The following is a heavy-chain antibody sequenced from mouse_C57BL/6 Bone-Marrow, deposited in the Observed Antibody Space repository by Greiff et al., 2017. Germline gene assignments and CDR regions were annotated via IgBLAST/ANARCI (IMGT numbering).Heavy chain of an antibody. D-gene: IGHD2-14*01. CDR3: TTEVDYRGLDYYAMDY. CDR1: GFNIKDDY. V-gene: IGHV14-4*01. CDR2: IDPENGDT. Sequence: EVQLQQSGAELVRPGASVKLSCTASGFNIKDDYMHWVQQRPEQGLEWIGWIDPENGDTEYASKFPGKATITADTSSNTAYLQLSSLTSEDTAVYYCTTEVDYRGLDYYAMDYWGQGTSVTVSS. J-gene: IGHJ4*01.